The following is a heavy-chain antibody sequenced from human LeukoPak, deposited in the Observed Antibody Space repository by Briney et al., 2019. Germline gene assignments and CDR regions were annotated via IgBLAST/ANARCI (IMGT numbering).Heavy chain of an antibody. V-gene: IGHV1-24*01. CDR1: GYSLTKLS. CDR3: ATECATMVRGVITRSGSMDV. CDR2: FDPEDGET. Sequence: GASVKVSCKVSGYSLTKLSMHWVRQAPGKGLEWMGVFDPEDGETIYAQKFQGRVTMTEDTSTDTAYMELSSLRSEDTAVYYCATECATMVRGVITRSGSMDVWGKGTTVTVSS. D-gene: IGHD3-10*01. J-gene: IGHJ6*04.